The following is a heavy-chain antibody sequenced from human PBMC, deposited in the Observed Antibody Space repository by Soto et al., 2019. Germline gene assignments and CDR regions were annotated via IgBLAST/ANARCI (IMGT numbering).Heavy chain of an antibody. Sequence: QVQLVQSGAEVKKPGSSVKVSCKASGGTFSSYTISWVRQAPGQGLEWMGRIIPILGIANYAQKFQGRVTITADKSTSPAYMALSSLRSEDTAVYYCASFRLGDLDWYFDLWGRGTLVTVSS. CDR2: IIPILGIA. CDR3: ASFRLGDLDWYFDL. J-gene: IGHJ2*01. V-gene: IGHV1-69*02. D-gene: IGHD3-16*01. CDR1: GGTFSSYT.